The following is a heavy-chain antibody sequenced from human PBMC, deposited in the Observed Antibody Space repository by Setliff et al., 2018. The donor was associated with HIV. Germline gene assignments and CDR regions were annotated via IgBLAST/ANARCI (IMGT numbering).Heavy chain of an antibody. V-gene: IGHV4-59*01. CDR3: ANAHDCAGCYGPLGPFDV. D-gene: IGHD2-2*01. CDR1: GGSMTRNY. J-gene: IGHJ3*01. Sequence: SETLSLTCTVSGGSMTRNYWSWIRQPPGKGLEWIGYIYYSGTTNYNPSLKSRVTFSVDMSKTQVSLKLTSVTAADTAMYFCANAHDCAGCYGPLGPFDVWGPGSKVTVSS. CDR2: IYYSGTT.